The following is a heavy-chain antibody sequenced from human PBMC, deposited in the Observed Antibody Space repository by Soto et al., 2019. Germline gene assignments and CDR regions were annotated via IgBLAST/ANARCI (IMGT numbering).Heavy chain of an antibody. CDR1: GFTVSSNY. Sequence: GGSLRLSCAASGFTVSSNYMSWVRQAPGKGLEWVSVIYSGGSTYYADSVKGRFTISRDNSKNTLYLQMNSLRAEDTAVYYCARGGGYCSSTSCYDYYYYYMDVWGKGTTVTVSS. V-gene: IGHV3-66*01. CDR3: ARGGGYCSSTSCYDYYYYYMDV. J-gene: IGHJ6*03. CDR2: IYSGGST. D-gene: IGHD2-2*01.